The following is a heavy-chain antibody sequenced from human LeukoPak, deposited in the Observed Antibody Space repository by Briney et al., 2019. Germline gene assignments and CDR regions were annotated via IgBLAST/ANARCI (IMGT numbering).Heavy chain of an antibody. J-gene: IGHJ4*02. CDR3: ATMAGDYQERVSLDY. V-gene: IGHV3-74*01. Sequence: GGSLRLSCVVSGLNFRNHWMHWVRQAPGKGLMWVSHITNEGSDTRYADSVKSRFTISRDNAKNTVYLQMNSLRADDAALYYCATMAGDYQERVSLDYWGQGILVTVSS. CDR1: GLNFRNHW. CDR2: ITNEGSDT. D-gene: IGHD1-1*01.